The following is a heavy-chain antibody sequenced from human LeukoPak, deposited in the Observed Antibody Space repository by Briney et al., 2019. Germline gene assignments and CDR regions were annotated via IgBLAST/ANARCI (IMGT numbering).Heavy chain of an antibody. D-gene: IGHD3-22*01. Sequence: GESLKISCKGSGYSFTSYWIGWVRQMPGKGLEWMGIIYPGDSDTRYSPSFQGQVTISADKSISTAYLQWSSLKASDTAIYYCARHSPAVGYYDSSGYYSWLDPWGQGTLVTVSS. CDR2: IYPGDSDT. J-gene: IGHJ5*02. V-gene: IGHV5-51*01. CDR3: ARHSPAVGYYDSSGYYSWLDP. CDR1: GYSFTSYW.